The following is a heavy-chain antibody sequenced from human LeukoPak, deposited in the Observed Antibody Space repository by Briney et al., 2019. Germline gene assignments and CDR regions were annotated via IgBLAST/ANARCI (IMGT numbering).Heavy chain of an antibody. J-gene: IGHJ5*01. Sequence: GGSLRLSCAASGFTFSNFAMAWVRQPRGKGLEWVSGILAGGGTKYYADSVRGRFTISRDNSRDTLYLQMNSLRADDTAIYFCAKDLTDGDGRWEFDSWGQGTLVTVA. CDR1: GFTFSNFA. D-gene: IGHD4-17*01. V-gene: IGHV3-23*01. CDR3: AKDLTDGDGRWEFDS. CDR2: ILAGGGTK.